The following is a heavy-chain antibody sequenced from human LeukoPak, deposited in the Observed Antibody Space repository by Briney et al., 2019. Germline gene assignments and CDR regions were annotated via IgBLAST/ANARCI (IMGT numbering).Heavy chain of an antibody. V-gene: IGHV3-48*04. D-gene: IGHD4-23*01. CDR2: ISSSSSTI. Sequence: PGGSLRLSCAASGFTFSSYSMNWVRQAPGKGLEWVSYISSSSSTIYYADSVKGRFTISRDNAKNSLYLQMNSLRAEDTAVYYCTTDGIPPYYGGLDYWGQGTLVTVSS. J-gene: IGHJ4*02. CDR1: GFTFSSYS. CDR3: TTDGIPPYYGGLDY.